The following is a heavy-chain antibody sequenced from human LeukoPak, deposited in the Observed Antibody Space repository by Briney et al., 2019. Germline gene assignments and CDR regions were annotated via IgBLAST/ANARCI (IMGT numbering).Heavy chain of an antibody. D-gene: IGHD1-26*01. V-gene: IGHV3-30*18. Sequence: GGSLRLSCAASGFSFSYYGMHWVRQVPDKGLEWVAVISSDGSDKHYADSVKGRFTTSRDSSRNTLFLHMNTLRAEDTAIYYCAKDRTVGASYWYFDLWGRGTLVTVSS. CDR1: GFSFSYYG. CDR3: AKDRTVGASYWYFDL. J-gene: IGHJ2*01. CDR2: ISSDGSDK.